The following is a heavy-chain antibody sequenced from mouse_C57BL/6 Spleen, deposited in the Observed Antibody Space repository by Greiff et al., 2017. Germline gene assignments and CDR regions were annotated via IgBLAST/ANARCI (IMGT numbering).Heavy chain of an antibody. CDR2: IRNKANGYTT. D-gene: IGHD2-5*01. CDR1: GFTFTDYY. J-gene: IGHJ1*03. CDR3: ARSYSNYDFDD. Sequence: EVNVVESGGGLVQPGGSLSLSCAASGFTFTDYYMSWVRQPPGKALEWLGFIRNKANGYTTEYSASVKGRFTISRDNSQSILYLQMKALRAEDSATYYCARSYSNYDFDDWGTGTTVTVSS. V-gene: IGHV7-3*01.